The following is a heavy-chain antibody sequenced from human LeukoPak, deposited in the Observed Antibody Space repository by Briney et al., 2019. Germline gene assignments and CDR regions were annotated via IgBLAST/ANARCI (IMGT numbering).Heavy chain of an antibody. CDR2: ISPYNGNT. D-gene: IGHD5-18*01. CDR3: ARDLGYSYGYVY. Sequence: ASVKVSCKASGYTFTNYVINWVRQAPGQGLEWMGWISPYNGNTNYAQKVQGRVTMTTDTSTSTAYMELRSLRSGDTAVYYCARDLGYSYGYVYWGQGTLVTVSS. CDR1: GYTFTNYV. V-gene: IGHV1-18*01. J-gene: IGHJ4*02.